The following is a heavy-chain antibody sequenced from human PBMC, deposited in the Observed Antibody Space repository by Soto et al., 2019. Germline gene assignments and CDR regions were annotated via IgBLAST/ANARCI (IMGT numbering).Heavy chain of an antibody. CDR1: GGSFSGYY. Sequence: SETLSLTCAVYGGSFSGYYWSWIRQPPGKGLEWIGEINHSGSTNYNPSLKSRVTISVDTSKNQFSLKLSSVTAADTAVYYCAREKRFSGSYHYNWFDPWGQGTLVTDSS. CDR2: INHSGST. CDR3: AREKRFSGSYHYNWFDP. V-gene: IGHV4-34*01. J-gene: IGHJ5*02. D-gene: IGHD1-26*01.